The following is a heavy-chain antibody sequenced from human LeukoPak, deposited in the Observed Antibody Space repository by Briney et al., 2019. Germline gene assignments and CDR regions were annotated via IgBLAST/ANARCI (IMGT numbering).Heavy chain of an antibody. D-gene: IGHD5-18*01. V-gene: IGHV4-59*01. CDR2: IYYSGST. Sequence: SETLSLTCSVSGGSINNFFWGWIRQPPGKGLEWIGYIYYSGSTNYNPSLKSRVTISVDTSKNQFSLKLSSVTAADTAVYYCARVRHDSYGFDYWGQGTLVTVSS. CDR1: GGSINNFF. J-gene: IGHJ4*02. CDR3: ARVRHDSYGFDY.